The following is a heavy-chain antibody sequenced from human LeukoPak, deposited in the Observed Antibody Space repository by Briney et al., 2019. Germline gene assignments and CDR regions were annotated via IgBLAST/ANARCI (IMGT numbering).Heavy chain of an antibody. CDR2: IYPGDSDT. CDR1: GNRFTSYW. CDR3: AIDYYDSSGYLLDAFDI. D-gene: IGHD3-22*01. J-gene: IGHJ3*02. Sequence: GESLKISCMGSGNRFTSYWIVWVRQMPGKGLEWMGVIYPGDSDTRYSPSFQGQVTISADKSISTAYLQWGSLKASDSAMYYCAIDYYDSSGYLLDAFDIWGQGTMVTVSS. V-gene: IGHV5-51*01.